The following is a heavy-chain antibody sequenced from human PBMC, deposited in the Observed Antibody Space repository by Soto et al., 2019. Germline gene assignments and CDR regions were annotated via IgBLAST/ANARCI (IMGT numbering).Heavy chain of an antibody. J-gene: IGHJ6*02. D-gene: IGHD4-17*01. CDR3: ATAYGGNSGNYYYYGMDV. V-gene: IGHV5-51*01. CDR1: GYSFTSYW. Sequence: GESLKISCNGSGYSFTSYWIGLVLQMPGKGLEWMGIIYPGDSDTRYSPSFQGQVTISADKSISTAYLQWSSLKASDTAMYYCATAYGGNSGNYYYYGMDVWGQGTTVTVSS. CDR2: IYPGDSDT.